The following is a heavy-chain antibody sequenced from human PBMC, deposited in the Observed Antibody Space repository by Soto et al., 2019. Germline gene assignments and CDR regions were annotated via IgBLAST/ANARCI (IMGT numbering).Heavy chain of an antibody. D-gene: IGHD3-3*01. Sequence: PSETLSLTCSVSGGSISGYYWSWIRQPPGKGLEWIGYIYSRGATSYNPPLRGRVTISVDTSNNQFSLSLKSLTAADTAVYYCARDHHSFGSGYYDFWGQGALVTVSS. CDR1: GGSISGYY. CDR3: ARDHHSFGSGYYDF. V-gene: IGHV4-59*12. J-gene: IGHJ4*02. CDR2: IYSRGAT.